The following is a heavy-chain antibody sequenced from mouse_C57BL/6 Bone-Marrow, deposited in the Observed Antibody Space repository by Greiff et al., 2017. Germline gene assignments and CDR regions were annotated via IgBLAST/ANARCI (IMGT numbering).Heavy chain of an antibody. CDR1: GFNIKNTY. CDR3: ARGYYAMDY. CDR2: IDPGNGNT. Sequence: VQLKQSVAELVRPGASVKLSCTASGFNIKNTYMHLVKPRPEQGLEWIGRIDPGNGNTTSAPKLQGKATITADTSTNTAYLQHSSLTSADTAIYYCARGYYAMDYWGQGTSVTVSS. V-gene: IGHV14-3*01. J-gene: IGHJ4*01.